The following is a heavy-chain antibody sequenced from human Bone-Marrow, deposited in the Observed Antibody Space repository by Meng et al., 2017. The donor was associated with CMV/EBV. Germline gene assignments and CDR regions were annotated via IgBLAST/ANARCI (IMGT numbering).Heavy chain of an antibody. D-gene: IGHD2-15*01. CDR3: ASQEKYCSGGTCYGWFDP. V-gene: IGHV4-39*01. CDR1: ICISSSY. J-gene: IGHJ5*02. Sequence: ICISSSYWGGVRPPPGTGLEWIGTIYYSGSTYFNPSLKSRVSISVDSSKNQFSLRLSSVTAADTAIYYCASQEKYCSGGTCYGWFDPWGQGTLVTVSS. CDR2: IYYSGST.